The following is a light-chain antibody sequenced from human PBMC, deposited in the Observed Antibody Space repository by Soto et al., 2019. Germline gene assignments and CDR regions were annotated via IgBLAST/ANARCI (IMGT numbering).Light chain of an antibody. V-gene: IGKV1-27*01. CDR2: AAS. J-gene: IGKJ1*01. CDR1: QGISNF. Sequence: DIQMTQSPSSLSASVGNGVTITCRASQGISNFLAWHQQKPGKVPKLLIYAASTLQSGVPPRFSGSGSGTDFTLTITSLQPEDVATYYCQKYNSAPWTFGQGTKVEIK. CDR3: QKYNSAPWT.